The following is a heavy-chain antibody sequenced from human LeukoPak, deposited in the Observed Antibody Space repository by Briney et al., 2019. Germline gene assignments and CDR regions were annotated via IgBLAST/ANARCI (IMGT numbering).Heavy chain of an antibody. CDR3: ARGQRMHGSGSYYFGY. CDR1: GYTFTSYD. J-gene: IGHJ4*02. Sequence: ASVKVSCKASGYTFTSYDINWVRQATGQGLEWMGWMNPNSGDTGYAQKFQGRGTMTRNTSISTAYMELSSLRSEDTAVYYCARGQRMHGSGSYYFGYWGQGTLVTVSS. D-gene: IGHD3-10*01. CDR2: MNPNSGDT. V-gene: IGHV1-8*01.